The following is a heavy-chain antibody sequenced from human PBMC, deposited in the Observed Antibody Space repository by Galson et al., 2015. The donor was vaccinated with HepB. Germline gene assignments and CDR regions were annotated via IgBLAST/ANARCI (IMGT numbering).Heavy chain of an antibody. Sequence: TLSLTCTVSGGSISSGSYYWSWIRQPAGKGLEWIGRIYTSGSTNYNPSLKSRVTMSVDTSKNQFSLKLSSVTAADTAVYYCARDHGFSYDFWDPSGWYFDLWGRGTLVTVSS. CDR2: IYTSGST. J-gene: IGHJ2*01. CDR3: ARDHGFSYDFWDPSGWYFDL. D-gene: IGHD3-3*01. CDR1: GGSISSGSYY. V-gene: IGHV4-61*02.